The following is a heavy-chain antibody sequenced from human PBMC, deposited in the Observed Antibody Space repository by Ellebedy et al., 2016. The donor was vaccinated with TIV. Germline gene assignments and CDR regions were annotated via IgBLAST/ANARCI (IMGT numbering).Heavy chain of an antibody. D-gene: IGHD3-9*01. CDR2: IKVDNGNA. J-gene: IGHJ4*02. CDR3: ARDPPGGRYHFDY. CDR1: GDTFNGYD. Sequence: AASVKVSCKTSGDTFNGYDVHWVRQAPGQGLEWMGWIKVDNGNAKYPQKFQGRVTITRDTSATTVDMELSSLRSEDTAVYFCARDPPGGRYHFDYWGQGTLVTVSS. V-gene: IGHV1-3*01.